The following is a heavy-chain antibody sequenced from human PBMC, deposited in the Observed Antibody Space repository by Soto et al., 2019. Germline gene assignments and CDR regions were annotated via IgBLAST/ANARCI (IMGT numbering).Heavy chain of an antibody. V-gene: IGHV3-23*01. D-gene: IGHD3-22*01. Sequence: EVQLLESGGGLVQPGGSLRLSCAASGFTFSSYAMSWVRQAPGKGLGWVSAISGSGGRTYYADSVKGRFTISRHNSENTVYLQVNRLRAEARAVYDCAALIVVVMYPDYWGQGTLVTVSS. CDR3: AALIVVVMYPDY. J-gene: IGHJ4*02. CDR1: GFTFSSYA. CDR2: ISGSGGRT.